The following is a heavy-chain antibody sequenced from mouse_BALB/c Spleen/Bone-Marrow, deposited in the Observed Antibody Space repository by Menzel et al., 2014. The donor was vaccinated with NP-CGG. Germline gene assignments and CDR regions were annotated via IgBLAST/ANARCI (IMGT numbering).Heavy chain of an antibody. CDR3: ARLTPDYAMDY. J-gene: IGHJ4*01. CDR2: ISSGGSYT. V-gene: IGHV5-6*01. D-gene: IGHD1-3*01. Sequence: EVKLMGSGGDLVKPGGSLKLSCAASGFTFSNYGMSWVRQTPDKRLEWVATISSGGSYTYFPDSVKGRFTISRDNAKNTLYLQMNSLKSEDAAMYYCARLTPDYAMDYWGQGTSVTVSS. CDR1: GFTFSNYG.